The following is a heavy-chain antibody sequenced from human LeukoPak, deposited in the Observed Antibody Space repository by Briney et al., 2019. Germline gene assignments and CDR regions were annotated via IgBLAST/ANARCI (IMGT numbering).Heavy chain of an antibody. D-gene: IGHD3-22*01. CDR1: GVSFSGYY. CDR2: INHSRST. V-gene: IGHV4-34*01. CDR3: ARGKGSPYYDYDY. J-gene: IGHJ4*02. Sequence: SETLSLTCAVYGVSFSGYYWNWIRQPPGKGLEWIGEINHSRSTNCNPSLKSRVTMSLDTPKNHFSLKLSSVTAADTAVYYCARGKGSPYYDYDYWGQGTLVTVSS.